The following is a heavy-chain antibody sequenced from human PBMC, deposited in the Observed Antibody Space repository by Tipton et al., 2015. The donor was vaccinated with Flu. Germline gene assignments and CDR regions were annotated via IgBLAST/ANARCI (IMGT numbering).Heavy chain of an antibody. CDR2: IYYSGRT. D-gene: IGHD3-10*02. V-gene: IGHV4-39*01. CDR3: ARLSYYDVDLKNFYFED. CDR1: GGSISRSSYN. J-gene: IGHJ4*02. Sequence: LRLSCTDSGGSISRSSYNWGWIRQPPGKGLEWIASIYYSGRTYYNPSLKSRVTISVDTSKNQFSLKLNSVTAADTAVYYCARLSYYDVDLKNFYFEDWGQGTLVTVSS.